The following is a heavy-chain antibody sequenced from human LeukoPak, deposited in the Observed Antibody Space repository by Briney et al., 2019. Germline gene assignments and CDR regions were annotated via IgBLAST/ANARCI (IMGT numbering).Heavy chain of an antibody. D-gene: IGHD3-10*01. Sequence: GGSLRLSCAASGFTFSSYAMSWVRQAPGRGLEWVSAISGSGGSTYYADSVKGRFTISRDNFKNTLYLQMNSMRAEDTAVYYTTKDLLWVGELFPFDYWGQGTLVTVSS. CDR3: TKDLLWVGELFPFDY. CDR1: GFTFSSYA. J-gene: IGHJ4*02. CDR2: ISGSGGST. V-gene: IGHV3-23*01.